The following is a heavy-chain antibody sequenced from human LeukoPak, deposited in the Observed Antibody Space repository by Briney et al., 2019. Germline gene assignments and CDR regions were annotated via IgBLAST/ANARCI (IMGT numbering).Heavy chain of an antibody. V-gene: IGHV3-21*05. CDR3: ARVRPGYYCDY. CDR2: ISKNSDDI. CDR1: GFTFSIYS. Sequence: PGGSLRLSCVASGFTFSIYSMNWVRQAPGKGLEWVSYISKNSDDIYNANSVRGRFTISRDNAKNSLYLQMNSLRAEDTAVYYCARVRPGYYCDYWGQGILVTVSS. J-gene: IGHJ4*02.